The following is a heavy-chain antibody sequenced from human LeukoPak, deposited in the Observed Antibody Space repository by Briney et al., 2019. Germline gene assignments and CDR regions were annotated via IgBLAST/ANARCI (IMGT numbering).Heavy chain of an antibody. J-gene: IGHJ4*02. Sequence: GGSLRLSCAAPGFTFSSYWMHWVRQAPGKGLVWVSRINSDGSSTSYADSVKGRFTISRDNAKNTLYLQMNSLRAEDTAVYYCARVPDTVTHDYWGQGTLVTVSS. D-gene: IGHD4-17*01. V-gene: IGHV3-74*01. CDR2: INSDGSST. CDR1: GFTFSSYW. CDR3: ARVPDTVTHDY.